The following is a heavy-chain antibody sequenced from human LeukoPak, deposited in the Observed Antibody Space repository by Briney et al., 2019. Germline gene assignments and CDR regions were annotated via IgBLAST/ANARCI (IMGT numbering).Heavy chain of an antibody. CDR1: GGSISSYY. CDR3: ARVRVAIVATGHYYYYGMDV. CDR2: IYYSGST. V-gene: IGHV4-59*01. J-gene: IGHJ6*02. Sequence: PSETLSLTCTVSGGSISSYYGSWIRQPPGKGLEWIGYIYYSGSTNYNPSLKSRVTISVDTSKNQFSLKLSSVTAADTAVYYCARVRVAIVATGHYYYYGMDVWGQGTTVPVSS. D-gene: IGHD5-12*01.